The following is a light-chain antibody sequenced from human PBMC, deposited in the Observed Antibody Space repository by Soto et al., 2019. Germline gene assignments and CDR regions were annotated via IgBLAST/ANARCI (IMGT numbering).Light chain of an antibody. Sequence: AIQMTQSPSSLSASVGDRVTITCRASQGIRDDLNWYQQKPGKAPKLLIYAASSLQSGVPSRFSASGSGTDFTLTISSXXXXXXXXXXCLQYYT. V-gene: IGKV1-6*01. CDR1: QGIRDD. J-gene: IGKJ2*01. CDR2: AAS. CDR3: LQYYT.